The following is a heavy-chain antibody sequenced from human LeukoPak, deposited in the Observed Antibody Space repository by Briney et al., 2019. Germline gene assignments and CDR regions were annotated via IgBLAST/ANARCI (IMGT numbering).Heavy chain of an antibody. V-gene: IGHV3-48*03. Sequence: PGGSLRLSCAASGFTFSDYHMNWVRPAPGKGLEWVSYITYSGSETNYADSVKGRFTISRDNAKNSLYLQMSSLRAEDTAVYYCARVVGSPKLYFDSWGQGILVTVSS. CDR3: ARVVGSPKLYFDS. CDR2: ITYSGSET. CDR1: GFTFSDYH. D-gene: IGHD2-21*01. J-gene: IGHJ4*02.